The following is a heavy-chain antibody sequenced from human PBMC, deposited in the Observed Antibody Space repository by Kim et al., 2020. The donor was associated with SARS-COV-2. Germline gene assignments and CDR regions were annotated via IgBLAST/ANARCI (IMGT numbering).Heavy chain of an antibody. V-gene: IGHV4-34*12. CDR1: GGSFSGCY. J-gene: IGHJ4*02. D-gene: IGHD1-26*01. CDR3: ARDMKSGSDHGPVNS. Sequence: SETLSLTCAVYGGSFSGCYWSWIRQPPGKGLEWIGEIIHSGSTNYNPSLKSRVTISGDTSKNQFSLTLSSVTAADTAVYYCARDMKSGSDHGPVNSWGQGNLVTVSP. CDR2: IIHSGST.